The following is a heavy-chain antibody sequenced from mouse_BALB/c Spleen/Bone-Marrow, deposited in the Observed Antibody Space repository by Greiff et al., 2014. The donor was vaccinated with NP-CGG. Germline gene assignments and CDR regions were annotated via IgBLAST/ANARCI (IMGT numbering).Heavy chain of an antibody. D-gene: IGHD3-1*01. CDR1: GYTFTSYW. CDR3: TRSGYVMDY. Sequence: LQQPGSELVRPGASVKLSCKASGYTFTSYWMHWVKQRPGQGLEWLGNIYPGTGSINYDEKFKSKATLTVDTSSSTAYMQLSSLTSEDSAVYYCTRSGYVMDYWGQGTSVPVPS. CDR2: IYPGTGSI. V-gene: IGHV1S22*01. J-gene: IGHJ4*01.